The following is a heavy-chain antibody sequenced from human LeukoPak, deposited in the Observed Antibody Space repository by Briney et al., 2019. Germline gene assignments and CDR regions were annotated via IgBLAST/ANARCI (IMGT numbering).Heavy chain of an antibody. Sequence: SETLSLTCTVSGGSIVTGNHYWSWIRQPAGKGLEWIGRIYASGSTNYNPSLKSRVTILVDTSKNQFSLRLSSVTAADTAVYYCARDRRYASSNYYYYYMDVWGKGTTVTVSS. J-gene: IGHJ6*03. CDR3: ARDRRYASSNYYYYYMDV. D-gene: IGHD3-16*01. V-gene: IGHV4-61*02. CDR2: IYASGST. CDR1: GGSIVTGNHY.